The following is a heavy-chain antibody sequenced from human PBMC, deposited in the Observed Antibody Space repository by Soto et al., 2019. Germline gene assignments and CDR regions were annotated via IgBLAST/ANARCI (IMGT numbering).Heavy chain of an antibody. CDR2: IYYSGST. D-gene: IGHD3-3*01. Sequence: SETLSLTCAVYGGSFSGYYWSWIRQHPGKGLEWIGYIYYSGSTYYNPSLKSRVTISVDTSKNQFSLKLSSVTAADTAVYYCARALDFWSGSTLDYWGQGTLVTVSS. CDR3: ARALDFWSGSTLDY. V-gene: IGHV4-31*11. CDR1: GGSFSGYY. J-gene: IGHJ4*02.